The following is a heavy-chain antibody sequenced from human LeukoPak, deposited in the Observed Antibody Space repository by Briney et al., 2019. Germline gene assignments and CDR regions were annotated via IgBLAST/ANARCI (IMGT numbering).Heavy chain of an antibody. V-gene: IGHV4-59*08. CDR3: ASLYSSSWVGYYGMDV. D-gene: IGHD6-13*01. CDR2: IYYSGST. Sequence: SETLSLTCTISGGSTSSYYWSWIRQPPGKGLEWIGYIYYSGSTNYNPSLKSRVTVSVDTSKNQFSLKLSSVTAADTAVYYCASLYSSSWVGYYGMDVWGQGTTVTVSS. CDR1: GGSTSSYY. J-gene: IGHJ6*02.